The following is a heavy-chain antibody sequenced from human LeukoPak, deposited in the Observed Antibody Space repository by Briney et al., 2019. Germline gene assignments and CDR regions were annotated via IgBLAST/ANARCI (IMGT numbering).Heavy chain of an antibody. J-gene: IGHJ6*02. CDR3: ARVEANYYDSSGYWDDGMDV. V-gene: IGHV1-46*01. D-gene: IGHD3-22*01. CDR2: INPSGGST. CDR1: GYTFTSYY. Sequence: ASVKVSCKASGYTFTSYYMHWVRQAPGQGLEWMGIINPSGGSTSYAQKFQGRVTMTRDTSTSTVYMELSSLRSEDTAVYYCARVEANYYDSSGYWDDGMDVWGRGTTVTVSS.